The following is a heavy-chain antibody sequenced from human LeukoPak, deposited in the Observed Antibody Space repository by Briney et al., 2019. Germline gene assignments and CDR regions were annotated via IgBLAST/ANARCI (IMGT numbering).Heavy chain of an antibody. D-gene: IGHD3-3*01. CDR1: GFTFSSYW. Sequence: GGSLRLSCAASGFTFSSYWMSWVRQAPEKALEWVANIKQDGSEKYYVDSVKGRFTISRDNAKNSLYLQMNSLRAEDTAVYYCARDSAIFGVVIIRYYYYMDVWGKGTTVTVSS. CDR2: IKQDGSEK. J-gene: IGHJ6*03. CDR3: ARDSAIFGVVIIRYYYYMDV. V-gene: IGHV3-7*01.